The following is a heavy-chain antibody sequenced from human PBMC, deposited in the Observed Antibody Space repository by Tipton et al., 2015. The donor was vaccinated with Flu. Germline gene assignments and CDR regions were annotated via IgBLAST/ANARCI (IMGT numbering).Heavy chain of an antibody. CDR2: IYYSGST. CDR3: ARELPEMATIVFDY. V-gene: IGHV4-39*07. J-gene: IGHJ4*02. CDR1: GGSISSSSYY. Sequence: TLSLTCTVSGGSISSSSYYWGWIRQPPGKGLEWIGSIYYSGSTYYNPSPKSRVTISVDTSKNQFSLKLSSVTAADTAVYYCARELPEMATIVFDYWGQGTLVTVSS. D-gene: IGHD5-24*01.